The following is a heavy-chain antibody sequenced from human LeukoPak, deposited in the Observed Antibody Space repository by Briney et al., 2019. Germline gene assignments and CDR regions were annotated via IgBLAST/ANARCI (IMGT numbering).Heavy chain of an antibody. CDR2: MSSSGDGR. D-gene: IGHD2-15*01. CDR3: AKAPVTSCRGAFCYPFDY. Sequence: GGSLRLSCATSGFSFSSYAMSWVRQAPGKGLEWVSAMSSSGDGRYYAASVRGRLTISRDTSRSTLYLQMNSLRAEDAAVYYCAKAPVTSCRGAFCYPFDYWGQGTLVTVSS. CDR1: GFSFSSYA. J-gene: IGHJ4*02. V-gene: IGHV3-23*01.